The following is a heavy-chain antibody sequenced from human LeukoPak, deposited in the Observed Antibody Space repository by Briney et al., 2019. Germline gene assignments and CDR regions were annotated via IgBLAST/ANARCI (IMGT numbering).Heavy chain of an antibody. V-gene: IGHV4-38-2*01. J-gene: IGHJ4*02. D-gene: IGHD4-23*01. Sequence: SETLSLTCAVSGYSISSGYYWGWIRQPPGKGLEWIGSIYHSGSTYYNPSLKSRVTISVDTSKNQFPLKLSSVTASDTAVYYCARESPYGGSARFDYWGQGTLVTVSS. CDR3: ARESPYGGSARFDY. CDR2: IYHSGST. CDR1: GYSISSGYY.